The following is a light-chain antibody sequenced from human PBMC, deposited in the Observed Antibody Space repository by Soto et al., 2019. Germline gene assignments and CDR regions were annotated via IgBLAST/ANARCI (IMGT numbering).Light chain of an antibody. Sequence: QSALTQPPSASGSPGQSVTISCTGTSSDVGGYKYVSWYQQYPGKAPKLIIYEVSERPSGVPDRFSGLKSVNTAFLTVSGHQAEDEADYYCASHAGGPWVFGGGTKLTVL. CDR2: EVS. J-gene: IGLJ3*02. CDR3: ASHAGGPWV. CDR1: SSDVGGYKY. V-gene: IGLV2-8*01.